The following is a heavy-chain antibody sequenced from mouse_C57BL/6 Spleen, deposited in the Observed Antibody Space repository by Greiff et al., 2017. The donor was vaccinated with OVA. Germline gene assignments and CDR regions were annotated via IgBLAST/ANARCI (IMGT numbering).Heavy chain of an antibody. D-gene: IGHD2-4*01. CDR1: GYTFTDYE. CDR3: TRDDYGDFDY. Sequence: VQLQQSGAELVRPGASVTLSCKASGYTFTDYEMHWVKQTPVHGLEWIGAIDPETGGTAYNQKFKGKAILTADKSSSTAYMELRSLTSEDSAVYYCTRDDYGDFDYWGQGTTLTVSS. J-gene: IGHJ2*01. CDR2: IDPETGGT. V-gene: IGHV1-15*01.